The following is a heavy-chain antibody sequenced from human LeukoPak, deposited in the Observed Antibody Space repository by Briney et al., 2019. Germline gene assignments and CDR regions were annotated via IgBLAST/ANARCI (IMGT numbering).Heavy chain of an antibody. CDR3: ARDRGGSYSAIDY. V-gene: IGHV3-48*03. J-gene: IGHJ4*02. D-gene: IGHD2-15*01. CDR1: GFTFSSYE. Sequence: PGGSLRLSCAASGFTFSSYEMNWVRQAPGKGLEWVSYISSSGSTIYYADSVKGRFTISRDNAEESLYLQMNSLRAEDTAVYYCARDRGGSYSAIDYWGQGTLVTVSS. CDR2: ISSSGSTI.